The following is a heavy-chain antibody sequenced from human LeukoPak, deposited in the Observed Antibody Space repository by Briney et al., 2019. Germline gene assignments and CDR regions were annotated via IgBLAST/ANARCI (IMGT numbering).Heavy chain of an antibody. CDR3: ARVGYSYGIFDY. J-gene: IGHJ4*02. D-gene: IGHD5-18*01. V-gene: IGHV1-2*06. CDR1: GYTFTGYY. Sequence: ASVKVSCKASGYTFTGYYMHWVPQAPGQGLEWMGRINPNSGGTNYAQKFQGRVTMTRDTSVSTAYMELSRLRSDDTAVYYCARVGYSYGIFDYWGQGTLVTVSS. CDR2: INPNSGGT.